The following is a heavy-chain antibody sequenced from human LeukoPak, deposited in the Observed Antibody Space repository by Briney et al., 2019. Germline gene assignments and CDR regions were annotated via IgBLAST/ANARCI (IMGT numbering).Heavy chain of an antibody. CDR3: ARQQKRDGYNQLNWFDP. D-gene: IGHD5-24*01. CDR2: IWYDGSNE. J-gene: IGHJ5*02. Sequence: PGGSLRLSCAASGFTFSSFGMHWVRQAPGKGLEGVAVIWYDGSNEYYADSVKGRFTISRDNSKNTLYLQMNSLRAEDTAVYYCARQQKRDGYNQLNWFDPWGQGTLVTVSS. V-gene: IGHV3-33*01. CDR1: GFTFSSFG.